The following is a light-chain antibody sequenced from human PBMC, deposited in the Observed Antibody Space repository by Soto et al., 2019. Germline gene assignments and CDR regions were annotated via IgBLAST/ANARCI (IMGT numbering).Light chain of an antibody. J-gene: IGKJ1*01. CDR1: QSISTW. CDR3: QQYNLYWT. Sequence: DIQMTQSPSTLSASVEDRVTITCRASQSISTWLAWYQQKPGKAPKLLIYDASSLESGVPSRFSGSGSGTEFTLTISSLQHDDFATYYCQQYNLYWTFGQGTKVEIK. V-gene: IGKV1-5*01. CDR2: DAS.